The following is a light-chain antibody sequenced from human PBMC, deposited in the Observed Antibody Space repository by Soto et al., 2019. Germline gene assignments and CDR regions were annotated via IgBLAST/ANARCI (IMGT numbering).Light chain of an antibody. CDR1: QSVGTY. J-gene: IGKJ4*01. V-gene: IGKV3-11*01. CDR2: DAS. Sequence: EIVLTQSPATLSLSPGEGVTLSCRASQSVGTYLGWYQQKVGQAPSLLIYDASKRATGIPARFSGSGSGTDFTLTICSLEPEDFAVYYCQQRSNWPLTFGGGTKVDIK. CDR3: QQRSNWPLT.